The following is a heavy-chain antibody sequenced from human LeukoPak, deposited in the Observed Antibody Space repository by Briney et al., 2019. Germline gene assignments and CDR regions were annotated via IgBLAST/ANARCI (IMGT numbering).Heavy chain of an antibody. V-gene: IGHV4-4*07. CDR3: ARDRDDSSGYSKGAFDI. CDR1: GASINTYY. D-gene: IGHD3-22*01. J-gene: IGHJ3*02. CDR2: VYTSGSP. Sequence: PSETLSLTCNVSGASINTYYWSWIRQSAGGGLEFIGRVYTSGSPDYNPSLKSRVAMSADTSKNQFSLKLRSVTAADTAVYYCARDRDDSSGYSKGAFDIWGQGTMVTVSS.